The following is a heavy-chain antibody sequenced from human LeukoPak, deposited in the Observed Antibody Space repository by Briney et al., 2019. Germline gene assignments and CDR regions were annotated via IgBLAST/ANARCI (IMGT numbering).Heavy chain of an antibody. CDR1: GFTFSSYS. CDR3: ASNWGSSASDY. J-gene: IGHJ4*02. Sequence: PGGSLRLSCAASGFTFSSYSMNWVRQAPGKGLEWVSSISSSSYIYYADSVKGRFTISRDNAKNSLYLQMNSLRAEDTAVYYCASNWGSSASDYWGQGTLVTVSS. D-gene: IGHD7-27*01. CDR2: ISSSSYI. V-gene: IGHV3-21*01.